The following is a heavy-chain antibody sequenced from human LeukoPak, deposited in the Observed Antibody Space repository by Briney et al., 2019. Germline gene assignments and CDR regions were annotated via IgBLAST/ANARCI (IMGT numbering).Heavy chain of an antibody. CDR1: GFTFSSYA. V-gene: IGHV3-21*01. D-gene: IGHD6-13*01. J-gene: IGHJ6*03. CDR3: ATSPSGSSWSFYYMDV. CDR2: ISSGSRHI. Sequence: PGGSLRLSCVASGFTFSSYAMNWVRQAPGKGLEWVSSISSGSRHIYHADSLKGRFSISRDNSENSLYLQMNSLRAEDTAVYFCATSPSGSSWSFYYMDVWGKGTTVSVSS.